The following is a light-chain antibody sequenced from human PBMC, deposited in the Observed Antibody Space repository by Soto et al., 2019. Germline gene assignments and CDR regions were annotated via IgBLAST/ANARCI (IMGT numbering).Light chain of an antibody. V-gene: IGLV2-11*01. CDR1: SSDVGGYNY. CDR2: DVS. J-gene: IGLJ2*01. Sequence: QSVLTQPRSVSGSRGQSVTISCTGTSSDVGGYNYVSWYQQHPGKASKLMIYDVSKRPSGVPDRFSGSKSGNTASLTISGLQAEDEADYYCCSYAGSYTFVFGGGTKLTVL. CDR3: CSYAGSYTFV.